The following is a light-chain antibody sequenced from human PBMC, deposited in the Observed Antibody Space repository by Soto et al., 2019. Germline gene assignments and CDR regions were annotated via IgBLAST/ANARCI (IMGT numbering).Light chain of an antibody. CDR1: SGNIAGNC. CDR2: EDN. Sequence: NFMLTQPHSVSESPGKTVTISCTRSSGNIAGNCVQWYQQRPGSAPTTVIYEDNQRPSGVPDRFSGSIDNSSSSASLTISGLKTEDEADYYGQSYVLFGGGTKLTVL. CDR3: QSYVL. V-gene: IGLV6-57*04. J-gene: IGLJ2*01.